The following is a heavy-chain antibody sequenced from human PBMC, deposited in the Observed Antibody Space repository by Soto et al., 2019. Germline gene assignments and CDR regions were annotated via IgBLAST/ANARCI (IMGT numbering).Heavy chain of an antibody. CDR3: AKRVRREYWYFDL. V-gene: IGHV3-23*01. J-gene: IGHJ2*01. CDR2: ISGSGGST. D-gene: IGHD3-10*01. Sequence: EVQLLESGGGLVQPGGSLRLSCAASGFTFSSYVMSWVRQAPGKGLEWVSAISGSGGSTYYADSVKGRFTISRDNSKNTLYLQMNSLRAEDTAVYYCAKRVRREYWYFDLWGRGTLVTVSS. CDR1: GFTFSSYV.